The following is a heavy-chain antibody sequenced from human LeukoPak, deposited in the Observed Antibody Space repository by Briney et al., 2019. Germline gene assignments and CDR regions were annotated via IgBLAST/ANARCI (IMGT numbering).Heavy chain of an antibody. J-gene: IGHJ3*01. CDR2: INTNSGET. CDR3: ARDKVGGGATNALDV. CDR1: GYTLTGYY. Sequence: ASVKVSCKASGYTLTGYYIQWVRQTPGQGLEWMGWINTNSGETNYAQKFQGWVTMTKDTSINTSYMELTRLKFDDAAVYYCARDKVGGGATNALDVWGLGTMVTVSS. D-gene: IGHD1-26*01. V-gene: IGHV1-2*04.